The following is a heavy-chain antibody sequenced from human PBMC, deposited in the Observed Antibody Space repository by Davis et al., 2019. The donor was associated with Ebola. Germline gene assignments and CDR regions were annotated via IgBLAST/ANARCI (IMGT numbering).Heavy chain of an antibody. V-gene: IGHV4-59*12. CDR3: ARDRCSSCYAGAMDV. CDR1: GGSINNYF. CDR2: IYHSGTT. J-gene: IGHJ6*04. Sequence: MPSETLSLTCTVSGGSINNYFWSWIRQPPGKGLEWIGEIYHSGTTNYNPSLKSRATISVDKSKNQFSLKLNSVTAADTAVYYCARDRCSSCYAGAMDVWGKGTTVTVSS. D-gene: IGHD2-2*01.